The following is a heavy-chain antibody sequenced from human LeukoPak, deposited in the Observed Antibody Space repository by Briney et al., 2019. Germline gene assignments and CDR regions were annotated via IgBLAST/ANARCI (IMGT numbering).Heavy chain of an antibody. Sequence: GASVKVSXKAXXXXFTGYXIHWVRQAPGLGLEWMGWINPNSGDTNYAQKFQGRVTMTRDTSTSTAYMELNRLTSDDAAVYYCARETGVYWGQGTLVTVSS. V-gene: IGHV1-2*02. CDR2: INPNSGDT. D-gene: IGHD3-10*01. J-gene: IGHJ4*02. CDR3: ARETGVY. CDR1: XXXFTGYX.